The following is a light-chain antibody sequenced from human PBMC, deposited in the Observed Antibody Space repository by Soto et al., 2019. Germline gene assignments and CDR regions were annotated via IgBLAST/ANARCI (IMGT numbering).Light chain of an antibody. V-gene: IGKV3-15*01. Sequence: VVTQSPATLSVFPGETATLSCRASQSVSSDLAWYQQRPGQAPRLLIYGASTRATGIPARFRGSGSGTEFRLTISSLQPEDFATYYCQQYNTWHPKMAFGRGTKVEIK. J-gene: IGKJ1*01. CDR2: GAS. CDR1: QSVSSD. CDR3: QQYNTWHPKMA.